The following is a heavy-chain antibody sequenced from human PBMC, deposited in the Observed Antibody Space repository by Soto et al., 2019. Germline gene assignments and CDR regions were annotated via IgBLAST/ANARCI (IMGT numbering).Heavy chain of an antibody. CDR2: IYYSGST. CDR3: ARRSENCSSTSCRRAFDY. J-gene: IGHJ4*02. CDR1: GGSISSSSYY. V-gene: IGHV4-39*01. D-gene: IGHD2-2*01. Sequence: QLQLQESGPGLVKPSETLSLTCTVSGGSISSSSYYWGWIRQPPGKGLEWIGSIYYSGSTYYNPSLKSRVTISVDTSKNQFSRKLSSVTAADTAVYYCARRSENCSSTSCRRAFDYWGQGTLVTVSS.